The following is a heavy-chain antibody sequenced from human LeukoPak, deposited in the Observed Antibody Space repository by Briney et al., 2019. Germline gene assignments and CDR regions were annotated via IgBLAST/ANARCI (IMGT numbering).Heavy chain of an antibody. V-gene: IGHV3-23*01. Sequence: GGSLRLSCAASAFTFSSYAMSWVRQAPGKGLEWVSAIGGSGGSTYYADYVKGRFTISRDNSKNTLYLQMNSLRAEDTAVYYCAKGLTYCSGGSCRPYYFDYWGQGTLVTVSS. J-gene: IGHJ4*02. D-gene: IGHD2-15*01. CDR1: AFTFSSYA. CDR2: IGGSGGST. CDR3: AKGLTYCSGGSCRPYYFDY.